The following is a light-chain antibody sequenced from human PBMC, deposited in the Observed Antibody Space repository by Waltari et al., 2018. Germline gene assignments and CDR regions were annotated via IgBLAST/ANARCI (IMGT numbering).Light chain of an antibody. Sequence: QSALIQPRAVSRSPGPSVIISCTGASSDVGAYDYVSRYQQHPGEAPTLIIYDVNNRPSGVPDRFSGSKSGNKASLTISGLQAEDEADYYCCSYAGNYANYVFGTGTKLT. V-gene: IGLV2-11*01. CDR1: SSDVGAYDY. J-gene: IGLJ1*01. CDR3: CSYAGNYANYV. CDR2: DVN.